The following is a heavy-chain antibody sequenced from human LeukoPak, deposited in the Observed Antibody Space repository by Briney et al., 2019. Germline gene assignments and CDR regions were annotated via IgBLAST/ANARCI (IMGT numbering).Heavy chain of an antibody. CDR1: GFTFSSYA. CDR3: ARGRYNYGSAFDF. Sequence: SGGSLRLSCAASGFTFSSYAMSWVRQAPGKGLEWVSAISGSGGSTYYADSETGRFTISRDNSKDTLFLQMHSLRADDTAVYYCARGRYNYGSAFDFWGQGTLVTVSS. CDR2: ISGSGGST. D-gene: IGHD5-18*01. V-gene: IGHV3-23*01. J-gene: IGHJ4*02.